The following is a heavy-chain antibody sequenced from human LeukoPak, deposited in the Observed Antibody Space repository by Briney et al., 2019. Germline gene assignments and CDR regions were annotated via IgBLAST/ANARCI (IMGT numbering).Heavy chain of an antibody. Sequence: SVKVSCKASGGTFSSYAISWVRQAPGQGLEWMGGIIPIFGTANYAQKFQGRVTVTADESTSTAYMELSSLRSEDTAVYYCARDGYGDFHFDYWGQGTLVTVSS. CDR3: ARDGYGDFHFDY. V-gene: IGHV1-69*13. CDR1: GGTFSSYA. CDR2: IIPIFGTA. J-gene: IGHJ4*02. D-gene: IGHD4-17*01.